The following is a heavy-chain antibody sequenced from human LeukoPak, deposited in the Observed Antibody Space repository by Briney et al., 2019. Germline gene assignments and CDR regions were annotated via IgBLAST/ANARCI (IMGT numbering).Heavy chain of an antibody. J-gene: IGHJ5*02. CDR1: GFTSSSYS. D-gene: IGHD3-10*01. CDR3: ARDGSPVGFGFYWFDP. Sequence: GGSLRLSCAASGFTSSSYSMNWVRQAPGKGLEWVSSISSSSSYIYYADSVKGRFTISRDNAKNSLYLQMNSLRAEDTAVYYCARDGSPVGFGFYWFDPWGQGTLVIVSS. V-gene: IGHV3-21*01. CDR2: ISSSSSYI.